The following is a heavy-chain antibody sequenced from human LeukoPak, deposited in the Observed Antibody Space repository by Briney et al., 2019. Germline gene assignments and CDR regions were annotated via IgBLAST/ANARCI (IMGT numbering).Heavy chain of an antibody. CDR3: SRDFGGA. D-gene: IGHD3-10*01. J-gene: IGHJ5*02. CDR1: GFTFHDYG. Sequence: PGGSLRLSCAGSGFTFHDYGMSWVRQAPGKGLVWVSRIKSDGSYTSYADSVKGRFTISRDNAKNTLYLQMNSLRAEDTAVYYCSRDFGGAWGQGTLVTVSS. V-gene: IGHV3-74*01. CDR2: IKSDGSYT.